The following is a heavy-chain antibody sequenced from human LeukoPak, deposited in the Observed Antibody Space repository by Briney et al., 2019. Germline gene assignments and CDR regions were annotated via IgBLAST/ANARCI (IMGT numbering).Heavy chain of an antibody. J-gene: IGHJ4*02. D-gene: IGHD6-19*01. Sequence: GGSLRLSCAASGFTFSSYAMHWVRQAPGKGLEWVAVISYDGSNKYYADSVKGLFTISRDNSKNTLYLQMNSLRAEDTAVYYCARAVIAVAGLEDYWGQGTLVTVSS. V-gene: IGHV3-30-3*01. CDR2: ISYDGSNK. CDR1: GFTFSSYA. CDR3: ARAVIAVAGLEDY.